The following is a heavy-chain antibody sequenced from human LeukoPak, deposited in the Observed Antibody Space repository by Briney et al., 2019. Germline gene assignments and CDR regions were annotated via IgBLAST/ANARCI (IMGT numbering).Heavy chain of an antibody. D-gene: IGHD2-8*01. CDR1: GFTFTSYS. Sequence: GGSLRLSCAASGFTFTSYSMHWVRQAPGKGLEWVAVISYDIYSKYYADSVRGRFTISRDNSENTLYLQMNSLRGEDTAVYYCARDAWSVRSYFNYWGQGTLVTVSS. CDR2: ISYDIYSK. V-gene: IGHV3-30*04. J-gene: IGHJ4*02. CDR3: ARDAWSVRSYFNY.